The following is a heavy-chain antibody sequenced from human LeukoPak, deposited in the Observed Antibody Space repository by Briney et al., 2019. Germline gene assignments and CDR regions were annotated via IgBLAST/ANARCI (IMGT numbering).Heavy chain of an antibody. D-gene: IGHD3-3*01. J-gene: IGHJ4*02. Sequence: SETLSLTCTVSGGSISSSYYYWGWIRQPPGKGLEWIGSIYYSGSTYYNSSLKSRVTISVDTSNNQFSLKLSSVTAADTAVYYCARHDYYDLRFDYWGQGTLVTVSS. CDR1: GGSISSSYYY. V-gene: IGHV4-39*01. CDR2: IYYSGST. CDR3: ARHDYYDLRFDY.